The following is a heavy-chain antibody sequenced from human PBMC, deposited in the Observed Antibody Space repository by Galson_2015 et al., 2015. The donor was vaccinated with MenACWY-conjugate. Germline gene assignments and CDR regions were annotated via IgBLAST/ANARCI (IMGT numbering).Heavy chain of an antibody. Sequence: SLRLSCAASGFTFSNVWLSWVRQAPGQGLEWVANIKQDGSVKYYVGSVKGRFTISRDNAKNSVYLQMNSLGADDTAVYYCAREEWRSGSGSYNSYWGQGTLVTVSS. J-gene: IGHJ4*02. CDR1: GFTFSNVW. CDR3: AREEWRSGSGSYNSY. V-gene: IGHV3-7*03. CDR2: IKQDGSVK. D-gene: IGHD3-10*01.